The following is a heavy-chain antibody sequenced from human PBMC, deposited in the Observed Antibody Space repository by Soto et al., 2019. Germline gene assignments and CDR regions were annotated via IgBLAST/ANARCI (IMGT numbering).Heavy chain of an antibody. V-gene: IGHV1-8*02. Sequence: QVQLMQSGAEVRKPGASVKVSCRASGYTFTDYDINWVRQATGQGLEWLGWMTPNSGNTGYALKFQGRVTLTRDISRSTAYMELSSLTSEDTAVYYCARNLYNTGDFDHWGQATLVTVSS. CDR3: ARNLYNTGDFDH. D-gene: IGHD3-16*01. CDR1: GYTFTDYD. CDR2: MTPNSGNT. J-gene: IGHJ5*02.